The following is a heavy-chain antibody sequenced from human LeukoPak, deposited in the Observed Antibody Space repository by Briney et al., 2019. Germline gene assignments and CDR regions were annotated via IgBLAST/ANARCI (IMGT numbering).Heavy chain of an antibody. Sequence: SETLSLTCTVSGGSISSYYWSWIRQPPGKGLEWIGEINHSGSTNYNPSLKSRVTISVDTSKNQFSLKLSSVTAADTAVYYCARGRPHKDAFDIWGQGTMVTVSS. CDR1: GGSISSYY. J-gene: IGHJ3*02. V-gene: IGHV4-34*01. CDR3: ARGRPHKDAFDI. CDR2: INHSGST.